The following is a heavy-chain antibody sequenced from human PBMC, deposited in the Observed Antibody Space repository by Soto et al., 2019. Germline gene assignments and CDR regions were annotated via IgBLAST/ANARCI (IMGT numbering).Heavy chain of an antibody. Sequence: SETLSLTCTVSGDSLSTYYWTWIRQPPGRRLEWIGYIYYSGTTDYNPSLEGRVTISVDRSKNQFSLKLSSVTAADTAVYYCARFDFWSGFGDMDVWGQGTTVTVSS. V-gene: IGHV4-59*12. D-gene: IGHD3-3*01. CDR1: GDSLSTYY. J-gene: IGHJ6*02. CDR2: IYYSGTT. CDR3: ARFDFWSGFGDMDV.